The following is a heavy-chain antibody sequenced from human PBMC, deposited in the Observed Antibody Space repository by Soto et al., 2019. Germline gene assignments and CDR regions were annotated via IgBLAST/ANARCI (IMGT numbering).Heavy chain of an antibody. D-gene: IGHD1-26*01. Sequence: GGSLRLSCAASGFPFSSYAMSWVRQAPGKGLEWVAGISHHGLKEHYADSVKGRFTISRDNSKKTVYLQLNSLRGDDTAVYYCAKDWVGGSNKYYFEYWGQGTLVTVSS. CDR2: ISHHGLKE. CDR1: GFPFSSYA. V-gene: IGHV3-30*18. CDR3: AKDWVGGSNKYYFEY. J-gene: IGHJ4*02.